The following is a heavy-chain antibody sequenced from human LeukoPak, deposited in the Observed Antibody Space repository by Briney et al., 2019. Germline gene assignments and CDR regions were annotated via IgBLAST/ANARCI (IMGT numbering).Heavy chain of an antibody. CDR1: GYTFTCYY. CDR2: INPNSGGT. V-gene: IGHV1-2*02. D-gene: IGHD3-10*01. J-gene: IGHJ4*02. Sequence: ASVKVSCKASGYTFTCYYMHWVRQAPAQGLEWMGWINPNSGGTNYAQKFQGRVTMTRDTSISTAYMELSRLRSDDTAVYYCARDPVDYYGSGSSEPFDYWGQGTLVTVSS. CDR3: ARDPVDYYGSGSSEPFDY.